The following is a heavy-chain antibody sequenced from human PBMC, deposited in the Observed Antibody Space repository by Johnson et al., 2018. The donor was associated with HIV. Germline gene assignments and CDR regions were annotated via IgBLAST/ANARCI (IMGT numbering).Heavy chain of an antibody. CDR3: ARVRWLQLGAFDI. CDR1: GFTFSDHY. J-gene: IGHJ3*02. CDR2: ISSSGSTK. D-gene: IGHD5-24*01. V-gene: IGHV3-11*04. Sequence: QVQLVESGGGVVQPGRSLRLSCVASGFTFSDHYMSWIRQAPGKGLEGVSYISSSGSTKYYTDSLKGRLTISRDNAKKSLYLQMNSLRAEDTAVYYCARVRWLQLGAFDIWGQGTMVTVSS.